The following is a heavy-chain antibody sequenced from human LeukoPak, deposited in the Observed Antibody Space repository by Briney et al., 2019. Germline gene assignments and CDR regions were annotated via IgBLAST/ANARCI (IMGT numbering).Heavy chain of an antibody. CDR2: ISSSSSYI. CDR1: GFTFSSYS. Sequence: GGSLRLSCAASGFTFSSYSMNWVRQAPGKGLEWVSSISSSSSYIYYADSVKGRFTISRDNAKNSLYLQMNSLRAEDTAVYYCAGESTIFGVVMGYWGQGTLVTVSS. J-gene: IGHJ4*02. D-gene: IGHD3-3*01. CDR3: AGESTIFGVVMGY. V-gene: IGHV3-21*01.